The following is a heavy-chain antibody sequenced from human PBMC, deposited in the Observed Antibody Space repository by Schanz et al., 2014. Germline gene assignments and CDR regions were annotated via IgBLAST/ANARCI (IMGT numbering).Heavy chain of an antibody. CDR3: ARGPLGTSP. V-gene: IGHV1-69*02. CDR1: RSTFSSYT. J-gene: IGHJ5*02. D-gene: IGHD5-12*01. Sequence: QVQLVQSGAEVKKPGSSVKVSCKASRSTFSSYTISWVRQARGQGLEWMGRIIPVLNIATYAQRFQGRLTITADKSTFTAYMDVSSLRSEDTAVYYCARGPLGTSPWGQGTLVTVSS. CDR2: IIPVLNIA.